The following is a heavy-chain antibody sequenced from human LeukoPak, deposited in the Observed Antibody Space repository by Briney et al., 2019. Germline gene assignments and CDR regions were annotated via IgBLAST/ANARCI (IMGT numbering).Heavy chain of an antibody. CDR1: GYTFTGYY. J-gene: IGHJ4*02. CDR2: INPNSGGT. D-gene: IGHD3-22*01. CDR3: ARTHYYDSSGYYYVGY. V-gene: IGHV1-2*06. Sequence: ASVKVSCKASGYTFTGYYMHWVRQAPGQGLEWMGRINPNSGGTNYAQKFQGRVTMTRDTSISTAYMELSRLRSDDTAVYYCARTHYYDSSGYYYVGYWGQGTLVTVSS.